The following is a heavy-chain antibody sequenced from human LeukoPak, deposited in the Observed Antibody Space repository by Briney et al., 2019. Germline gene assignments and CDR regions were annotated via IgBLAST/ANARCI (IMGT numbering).Heavy chain of an antibody. CDR3: AREYCSGGRCYDGFDY. CDR2: VWYDGSNI. J-gene: IGHJ4*02. Sequence: GGSLRLSCAASGFTFSTYGMHWVRQAPGKGLEWVAVVWYDGSNIHYVDSVKGRFTISRDNSKSTLYLQMNSLTAEDTAVYYCAREYCSGGRCYDGFDYWGQGTLVTVSS. CDR1: GFTFSTYG. V-gene: IGHV3-33*01. D-gene: IGHD2-15*01.